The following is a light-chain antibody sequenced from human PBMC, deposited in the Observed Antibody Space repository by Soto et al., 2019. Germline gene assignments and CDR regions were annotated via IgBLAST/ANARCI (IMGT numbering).Light chain of an antibody. J-gene: IGLJ2*01. CDR2: DVN. Sequence: QSALTQPASVSGSPGQSITISCTGSSSDIGAYNYVSWYRQVPGKAPKLMINDVNNRPSGVSSRFSGSKSGNTASLTISGLQAVDEADYYCASYTSHTTLIFGGGTKLTVL. CDR3: ASYTSHTTLI. V-gene: IGLV2-14*01. CDR1: SSDIGAYNY.